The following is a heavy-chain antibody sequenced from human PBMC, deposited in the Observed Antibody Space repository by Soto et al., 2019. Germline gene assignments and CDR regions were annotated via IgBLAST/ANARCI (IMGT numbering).Heavy chain of an antibody. CDR1: GLSLRTTGEG. D-gene: IGHD2-21*01. J-gene: IGHJ6*02. CDR3: VQSWCGGECLEIYSSHAYNGLDV. CDR2: LYWDDDK. Sequence: QVTLKESGPTLVKPTQTLTLTCTVSGLSLRTTGEGVGWVRQPPGKALEWLALLYWDDDKRYSPSLRRRLTIDKDVSEKQVVLTMTNIATVDTATYYCVQSWCGGECLEIYSSHAYNGLDVWGQGTTVTVSS. V-gene: IGHV2-5*02.